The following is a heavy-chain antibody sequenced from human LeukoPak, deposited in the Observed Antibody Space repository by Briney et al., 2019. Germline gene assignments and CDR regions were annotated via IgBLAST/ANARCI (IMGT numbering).Heavy chain of an antibody. V-gene: IGHV3-53*01. J-gene: IGHJ3*02. CDR1: GFTFSSYA. Sequence: GGSLRLSCAASGFTFSSYAMSWVRQAPGKGLEWVSVIYSGGSTYYADSVKGRFTISRDNSKNTLYLQMNSLRAEDTAVYYCARDQYIGGAFDIWGQGTMVTVSS. CDR2: IYSGGST. D-gene: IGHD6-25*01. CDR3: ARDQYIGGAFDI.